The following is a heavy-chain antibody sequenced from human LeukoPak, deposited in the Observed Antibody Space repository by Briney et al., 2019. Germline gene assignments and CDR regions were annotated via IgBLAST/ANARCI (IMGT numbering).Heavy chain of an antibody. V-gene: IGHV1-2*02. CDR2: IIPNTGGS. Sequence: ASVKVSCKGSGYTFIDHHIHWVRQAPGQGLEWMGWIIPNTGGSNYAQNFQGRVTMTRDTSISTAYMELSRLRSDDTAVYYCARSVTVAIWFGEAYCDYWGQGTLVTVSS. CDR1: GYTFIDHH. D-gene: IGHD3-10*01. CDR3: ARSVTVAIWFGEAYCDY. J-gene: IGHJ4*02.